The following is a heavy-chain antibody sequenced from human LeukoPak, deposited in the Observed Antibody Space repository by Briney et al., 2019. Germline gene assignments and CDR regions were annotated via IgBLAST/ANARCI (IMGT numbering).Heavy chain of an antibody. D-gene: IGHD4-17*01. J-gene: IGHJ3*02. CDR1: GFTFSDYY. CDR3: ARSYGDYPDDAFDI. V-gene: IGHV3-11*01. CDR2: ISSSGSTI. Sequence: GGSLRLSCAASGFTFSDYYMSWIRQAPGKGLEWVSYISSSGSTIYYADSVKGRFTISRDNAKNSLYLQMNSLRAEDTAVYYCARSYGDYPDDAFDIWGQGTMVTVSS.